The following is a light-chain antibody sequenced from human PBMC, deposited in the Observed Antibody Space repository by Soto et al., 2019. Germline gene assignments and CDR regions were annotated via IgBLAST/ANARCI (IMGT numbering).Light chain of an antibody. J-gene: IGKJ4*01. CDR2: DAS. Sequence: EIVLTQSPATLSLSPGERATLSCRASQSISSYLAWYQQKPGQAPRLLIYDASNMATGIPARFSGSGSGTDFTLTISSLEPEDFAVYYCQLRSNWPPALTFGGGTKVEIK. CDR3: QLRSNWPPALT. CDR1: QSISSY. V-gene: IGKV3-11*01.